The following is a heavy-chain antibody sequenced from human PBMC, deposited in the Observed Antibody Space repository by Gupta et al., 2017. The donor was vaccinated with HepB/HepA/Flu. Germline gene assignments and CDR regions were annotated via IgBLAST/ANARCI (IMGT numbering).Heavy chain of an antibody. D-gene: IGHD6-19*01. CDR2: IYYSGST. J-gene: IGHJ4*02. CDR3: ARLVGGWGYGPFDY. V-gene: IGHV4-39*01. Sequence: QLQLQESGPGLVKPSETLSLTCTVSGGSISSSSYYWGWIRQPPGKGLEWIGSIYYSGSTYYNPALKSRVTISVDTSKNQLSLKLSSVTAADTAVYYCARLVGGWGYGPFDYGGQGTLVTVSS. CDR1: GGSISSSSYY.